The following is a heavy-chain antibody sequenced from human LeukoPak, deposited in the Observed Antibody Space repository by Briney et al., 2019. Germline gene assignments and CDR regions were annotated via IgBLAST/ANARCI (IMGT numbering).Heavy chain of an antibody. D-gene: IGHD6-13*01. Sequence: GGSLRLSCAASGFTFSSYAMHWVRQAPGKGLEWVAVISYDGSNKYYADSVKGRFTISRDNAKNSLYLQMNSLRAEDTAVYYCAREDRSSWYFDAFDIWGQGTMVTVSS. V-gene: IGHV3-30-3*01. CDR2: ISYDGSNK. CDR1: GFTFSSYA. J-gene: IGHJ3*02. CDR3: AREDRSSWYFDAFDI.